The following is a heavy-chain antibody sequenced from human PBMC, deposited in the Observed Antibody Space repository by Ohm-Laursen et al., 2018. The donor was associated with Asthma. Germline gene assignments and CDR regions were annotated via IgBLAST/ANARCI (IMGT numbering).Heavy chain of an antibody. CDR2: IKSKADAETT. CDR3: TTGILVVVAATRDY. CDR1: GFTFSRAW. D-gene: IGHD2-15*01. Sequence: SLRLSCAASGFTFSRAWMTWVRQAAGKGLEWVGRIKSKADAETTDYAAPVKDRFTISRDDSKNTVYLQMNSLKTEDTAVYYCTTGILVVVAATRDYWGQGTLVTVSS. V-gene: IGHV3-15*01. J-gene: IGHJ4*02.